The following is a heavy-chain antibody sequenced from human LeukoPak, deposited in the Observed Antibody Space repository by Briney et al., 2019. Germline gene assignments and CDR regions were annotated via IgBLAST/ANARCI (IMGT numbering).Heavy chain of an antibody. CDR1: GFTFSSCA. J-gene: IGHJ6*04. Sequence: GGSLRLSCAASGFTFSSCAMSWVRQAPGKGLEWVSDISGGGGGTNYADSVKGRFTISRDNPKNTLYLEMNHLRVEDTAVYYCAKDRWEQWLGVSYYDYGMDVWGKGTTVTVSS. V-gene: IGHV3-23*01. D-gene: IGHD6-19*01. CDR2: ISGGGGGT. CDR3: AKDRWEQWLGVSYYDYGMDV.